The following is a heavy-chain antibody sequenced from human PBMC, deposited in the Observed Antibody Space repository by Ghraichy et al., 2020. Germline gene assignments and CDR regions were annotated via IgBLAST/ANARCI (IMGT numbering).Heavy chain of an antibody. V-gene: IGHV3-23*01. CDR1: GFTFSNYA. Sequence: LSLTCAASGFTFSNYAMNWVRQAPGKGPEWVSSISASGDSTHYADSVKGRFTISRDNSKNTLNLQMNILRAEDTAVYYCASRYCSSNTCSFLNFWGQGTLDTVSS. CDR2: ISASGDST. D-gene: IGHD2-15*01. CDR3: ASRYCSSNTCSFLNF. J-gene: IGHJ4*02.